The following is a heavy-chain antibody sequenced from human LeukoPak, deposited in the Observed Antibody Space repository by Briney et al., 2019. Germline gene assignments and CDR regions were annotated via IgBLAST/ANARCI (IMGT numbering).Heavy chain of an antibody. CDR3: ARDHRGSGSRYYYYYMDV. CDR1: GFTFSSYW. J-gene: IGHJ6*03. V-gene: IGHV3-74*01. CDR2: INSDGSST. D-gene: IGHD3-10*01. Sequence: SGGSLRLSCAASGFTFSSYWMHWVRQAAGKGVVWVSRINSDGSSTIYADSVKGRFNISREKGKNTVYVEMNSLRAEDTAVYYCARDHRGSGSRYYYYYMDVWGKGTTVTISS.